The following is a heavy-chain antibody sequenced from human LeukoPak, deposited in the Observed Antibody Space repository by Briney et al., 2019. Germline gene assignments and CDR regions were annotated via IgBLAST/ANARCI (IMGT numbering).Heavy chain of an antibody. Sequence: SETLSLTCTVSGGSISDYYWSWIRQPPGKGLEWIGYIYYSGSTTYNPSLKSRVAMSVDTSKNQFSLRLSSVTAADTAVYYCARGDFCSSTSCYLRPMDVWGKGTTVTVSS. D-gene: IGHD2-2*01. CDR1: GGSISDYY. CDR2: IYYSGST. CDR3: ARGDFCSSTSCYLRPMDV. J-gene: IGHJ6*03. V-gene: IGHV4-59*01.